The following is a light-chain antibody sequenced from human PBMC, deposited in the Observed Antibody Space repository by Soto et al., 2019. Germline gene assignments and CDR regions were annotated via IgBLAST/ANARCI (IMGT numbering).Light chain of an antibody. CDR3: QQRSNWPPT. V-gene: IGKV3-11*01. CDR1: QSVRGY. CDR2: DSS. J-gene: IGKJ4*01. Sequence: EIVLTQSPGTLSLSPGERATLSCRASQSVRGYLAWYQQKPGQAPRLLIYDSSNRATGIPARFSGSGSGTDFTLTISTLEPEDFAVDYCQQRSNWPPTFGGGTKVEIK.